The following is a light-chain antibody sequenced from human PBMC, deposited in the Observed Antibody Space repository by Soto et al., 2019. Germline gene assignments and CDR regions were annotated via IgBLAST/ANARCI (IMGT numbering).Light chain of an antibody. CDR3: ETWDSNTVV. CDR1: SGHSSYI. V-gene: IGLV4-60*03. CDR2: LEGSGSY. Sequence: QSVLTQSSSASASLGSSVKLTCTLSSGHSSYIIAWHQQQPGKAPRYLMKLEGSGSYNKGSGVPDRFSGSSSGADRYLTISNLQSEDEADYYCETWDSNTVVFGGGTKLPLL. J-gene: IGLJ2*01.